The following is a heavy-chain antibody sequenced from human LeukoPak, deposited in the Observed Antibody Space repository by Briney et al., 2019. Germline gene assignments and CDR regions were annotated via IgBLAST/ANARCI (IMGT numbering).Heavy chain of an antibody. D-gene: IGHD4-11*01. V-gene: IGHV4-31*03. CDR2: IYYTGSA. Sequence: SETLSLTCTVSGGSISSGRYYWSWIRQHPGKGLEWIGYIYYTGSAYYNPSLKSRVTISRDTPKNQFSLNLGSVTAADTAVYYCARGWGGSTSTVTTRPRYCDLWGRGTLVIVSS. CDR3: ARGWGGSTSTVTTRPRYCDL. CDR1: GGSISSGRYY. J-gene: IGHJ2*01.